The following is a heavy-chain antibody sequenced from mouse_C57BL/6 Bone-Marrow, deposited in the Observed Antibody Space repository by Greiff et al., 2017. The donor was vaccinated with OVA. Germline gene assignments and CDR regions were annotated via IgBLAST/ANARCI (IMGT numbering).Heavy chain of an antibody. V-gene: IGHV1-82*01. CDR2: IYPGDGDT. CDR1: GYAFSSSW. CDR3: ARHEDGYYASYFDY. J-gene: IGHJ2*01. Sequence: QVQLQQSGPELVKPGASVKISCKASGYAFSSSWMNWVKQRPGKGLEWIGRIYPGDGDTNYNGQFKGKATLTADKSSSTAYMQRSSLTSEDSAVYFCARHEDGYYASYFDYWGQGTTLTVSS. D-gene: IGHD2-3*01.